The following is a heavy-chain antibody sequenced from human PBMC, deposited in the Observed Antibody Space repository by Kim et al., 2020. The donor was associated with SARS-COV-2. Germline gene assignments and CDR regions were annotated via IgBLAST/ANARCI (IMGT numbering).Heavy chain of an antibody. Sequence: ASVKVSCKASGYTFTSYAMNWVRQAPGQGLEWMGWINTNTGNPTYAQGFTGRFVFSLDTSVSTAYLQISSLKAEDTAVYYCARDATVEMATIYLPSGFDPWGQGTLVTVSS. D-gene: IGHD5-12*01. CDR2: INTNTGNP. J-gene: IGHJ5*02. CDR3: ARDATVEMATIYLPSGFDP. CDR1: GYTFTSYA. V-gene: IGHV7-4-1*02.